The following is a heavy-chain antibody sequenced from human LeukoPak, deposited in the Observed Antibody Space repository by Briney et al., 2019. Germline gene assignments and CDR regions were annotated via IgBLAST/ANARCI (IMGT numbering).Heavy chain of an antibody. CDR3: AVPNLDYGDSYYFDY. CDR1: GFTFSSYG. CDR2: ISYDGSNK. J-gene: IGHJ4*02. D-gene: IGHD4-17*01. Sequence: GGSLRLSCAASGFTFSSYGMHWVRQAPGKGLEWVAVISYDGSNKYYADSVKGRFTISRDNSKNTLYLQMNSLRAEDTAVYYCAVPNLDYGDSYYFDYWGQGTLVTVSS. V-gene: IGHV3-30*03.